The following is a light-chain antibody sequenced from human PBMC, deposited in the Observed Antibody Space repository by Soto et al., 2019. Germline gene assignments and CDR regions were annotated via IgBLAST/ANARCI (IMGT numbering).Light chain of an antibody. CDR1: QSVSSY. Sequence: EIVLTQSPATLSLSPGERATLSCRASQSVSSYLAWYQQKPGQAPRLLIYDASTRATGIPARFSGSGSGTDFTLTISSLEPEDVAVYYCQQRSDWPPLTFGAGTKVEIK. V-gene: IGKV3-11*01. J-gene: IGKJ4*01. CDR3: QQRSDWPPLT. CDR2: DAS.